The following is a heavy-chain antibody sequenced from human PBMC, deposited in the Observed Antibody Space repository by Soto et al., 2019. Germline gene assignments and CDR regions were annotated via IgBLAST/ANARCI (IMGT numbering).Heavy chain of an antibody. V-gene: IGHV4-39*01. CDR3: ARARGQRHRNAFLV. CDR2: IHYSETT. CDR1: ADSISDGDYY. J-gene: IGHJ3*01. Sequence: SDTLSHTCTVSADSISDGDYYSGWFRQPPGGGLEWLGNIHYSETTYYSSSLKGRATISIDTSQNLISLNLKSATAADTAVYFCARARGQRHRNAFLVWGQGTMVT. D-gene: IGHD1-1*01.